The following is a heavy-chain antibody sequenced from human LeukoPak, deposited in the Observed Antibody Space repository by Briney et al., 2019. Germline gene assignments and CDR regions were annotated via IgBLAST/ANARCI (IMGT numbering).Heavy chain of an antibody. D-gene: IGHD3-3*01. CDR1: GFTLGSYA. J-gene: IGHJ4*02. CDR3: VRDRPPYYDFWSGLDY. V-gene: IGHV3-30-3*01. Sequence: GGSLRLSCAASGFTLGSYAMHWVRQAPGKGLEWVAVISYDGSNKYYADSVKGRFTISRDNSKNTLYLQMSSLRAEDTAVYYCVRDRPPYYDFWSGLDYWGQGTLVTVSS. CDR2: ISYDGSNK.